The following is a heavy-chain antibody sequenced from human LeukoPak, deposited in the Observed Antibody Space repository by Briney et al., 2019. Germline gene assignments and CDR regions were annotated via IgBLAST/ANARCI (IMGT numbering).Heavy chain of an antibody. D-gene: IGHD3-22*01. V-gene: IGHV3-7*03. Sequence: GGSLRLSCAASRFTFSSYGIHWVRQAPGKGLEWVANIKEDGSRKYYVGSVKGRFTISRDNAKNSLYLQMNSLRAEDTAVYYCAKAYDSSGYYTFDYWGQGTLVTVSS. J-gene: IGHJ4*02. CDR1: RFTFSSYG. CDR3: AKAYDSSGYYTFDY. CDR2: IKEDGSRK.